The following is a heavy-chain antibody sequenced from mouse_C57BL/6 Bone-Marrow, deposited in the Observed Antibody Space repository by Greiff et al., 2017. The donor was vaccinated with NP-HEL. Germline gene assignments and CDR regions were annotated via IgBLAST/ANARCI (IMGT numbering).Heavy chain of an antibody. D-gene: IGHD2-5*01. CDR2: IYPGSGST. Sequence: QVQLQQPGAELVKPGASVKMSCKASVYTFTSYWITWVKQRPGQGLEWIGDIYPGSGSTNYNEKFKSKATLTVDTSSSTAYMQLSSLTSEDSAVYYCARDYSNYGGFAYWGQGTLVTVSA. CDR3: ARDYSNYGGFAY. CDR1: VYTFTSYW. J-gene: IGHJ3*01. V-gene: IGHV1-55*01.